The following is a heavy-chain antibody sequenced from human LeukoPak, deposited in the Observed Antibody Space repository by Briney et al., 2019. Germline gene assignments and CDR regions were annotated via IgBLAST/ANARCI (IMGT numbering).Heavy chain of an antibody. D-gene: IGHD3-10*01. CDR3: ARDIYGSGSPPYYYGMDV. Sequence: GRSLRLSCAASGFTFSSYGMHWVRQAPGKGLEWVAVIWYDGGNKYYADSVKGRFTISRDNSKNTLYLQMNSLRAEDTAVYYCARDIYGSGSPPYYYGMDVWGQGTTVTVSS. CDR1: GFTFSSYG. J-gene: IGHJ6*02. V-gene: IGHV3-33*01. CDR2: IWYDGGNK.